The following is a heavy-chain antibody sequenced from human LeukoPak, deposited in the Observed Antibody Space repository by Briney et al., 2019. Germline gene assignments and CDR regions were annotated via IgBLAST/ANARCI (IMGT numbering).Heavy chain of an antibody. CDR2: IYYSGST. V-gene: IGHV4-39*01. Sequence: PSETLSLTCTVSGGSISSSSYYWGWIRQPPGKGLEWIGSIYYSGSTYYNPSLKSRVTISVDTSKNQFSLKLSSVTAADTAVYYCARLNINYAILTGSLHPSHDAFDIWGQGTMVTVSS. CDR3: ARLNINYAILTGSLHPSHDAFDI. J-gene: IGHJ3*02. D-gene: IGHD3-9*01. CDR1: GGSISSSSYY.